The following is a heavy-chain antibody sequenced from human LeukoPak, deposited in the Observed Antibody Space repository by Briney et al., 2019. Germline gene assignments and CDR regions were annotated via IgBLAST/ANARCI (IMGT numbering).Heavy chain of an antibody. Sequence: GGSLRLSCAASGFTFSSYGMHWVRQAPGKGLEWVAVIWYDGSNKYYADSVKGRFTISRDNSKDTLYLQMNSLRAEDTAVYYCARDGVVGATIFDYWGQGTLVTVSS. CDR3: ARDGVVGATIFDY. J-gene: IGHJ4*02. CDR1: GFTFSSYG. V-gene: IGHV3-33*01. D-gene: IGHD1-26*01. CDR2: IWYDGSNK.